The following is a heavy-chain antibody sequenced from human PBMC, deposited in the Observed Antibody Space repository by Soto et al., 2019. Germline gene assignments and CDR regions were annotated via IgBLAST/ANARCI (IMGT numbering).Heavy chain of an antibody. CDR2: ISYDGSNK. D-gene: IGHD6-6*01. V-gene: IGHV3-30*18. Sequence: GGSLRLSCTASGFTFSHYGMHWARQAPGKGLEWVAIISYDGSNKHYADSVMGRFTISRDNSKNTLYLQMNSLRTEDTAVYYCAKDLVAWSNYYYYGMDVWGQGTTVTVSS. CDR3: AKDLVAWSNYYYYGMDV. J-gene: IGHJ6*02. CDR1: GFTFSHYG.